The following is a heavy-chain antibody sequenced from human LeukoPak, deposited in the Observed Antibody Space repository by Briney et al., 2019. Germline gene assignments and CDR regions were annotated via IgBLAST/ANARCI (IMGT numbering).Heavy chain of an antibody. D-gene: IGHD5-18*01. V-gene: IGHV3-30*02. J-gene: IGHJ4*02. CDR2: ISSDGSNK. Sequence: PGGSLRLSCAASGFTFSSYGMHWVRQAPGKGLEWVTAISSDGSNKNYADFVQGRFTSSRDNSKNSLYLQMNSLRAEDTAVYYCAKGGHSYGYADYWGQGTLVTVSS. CDR3: AKGGHSYGYADY. CDR1: GFTFSSYG.